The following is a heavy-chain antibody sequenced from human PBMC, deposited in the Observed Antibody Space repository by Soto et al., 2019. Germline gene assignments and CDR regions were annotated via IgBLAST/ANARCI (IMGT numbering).Heavy chain of an antibody. CDR1: GYTFTSYG. CDR3: ARVGYYDFWSGEAHYYYGMDV. J-gene: IGHJ6*02. D-gene: IGHD3-3*01. Sequence: GASVKVSCKASGYTFTSYGISWVRQAPGQGLEWMGWISAYNGNTNYAQKLQGRVTMTTDTSTSTAYMELRSLRSDDTAVYYCARVGYYDFWSGEAHYYYGMDVWGQGTTVTVS. V-gene: IGHV1-18*04. CDR2: ISAYNGNT.